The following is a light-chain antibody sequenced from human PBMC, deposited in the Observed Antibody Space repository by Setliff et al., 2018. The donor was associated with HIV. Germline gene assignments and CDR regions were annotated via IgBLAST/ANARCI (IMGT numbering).Light chain of an antibody. Sequence: QSALTQPASVSGSPGQSITISCTGTSRDVGGGQNYVSWYQQYPGQAPKLMIYEVTKRPAGVSDRSSGSKSGNTASLIISGLQTEDEAEYYCSSFTSSSTYVFGIGTKVTVL. V-gene: IGLV2-14*01. CDR3: SSFTSSSTYV. CDR2: EVT. J-gene: IGLJ1*01. CDR1: SRDVGGGQNY.